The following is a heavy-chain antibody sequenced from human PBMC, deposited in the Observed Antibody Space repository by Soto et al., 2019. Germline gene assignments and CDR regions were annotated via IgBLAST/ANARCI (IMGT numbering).Heavy chain of an antibody. V-gene: IGHV1-46*03. CDR2: INPSGGRT. CDR1: GYTFINYY. CDR3: TRRLRGSPSYFDY. D-gene: IGHD3-10*01. Sequence: QVQLVQSGAEVKKPGASANISCKTAGYTFINYYIHWVRQAPGQGLEWVGTINPSGGRTTYAEKFQGRLPVTRDTSTSTVHMDLSSLTSEDMAVYYCTRRLRGSPSYFDYWGQGTLVTVSS. J-gene: IGHJ4*02.